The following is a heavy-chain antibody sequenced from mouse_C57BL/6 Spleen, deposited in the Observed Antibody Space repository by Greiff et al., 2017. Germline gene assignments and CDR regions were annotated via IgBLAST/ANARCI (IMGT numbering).Heavy chain of an antibody. CDR3: ASYEAPYDYESLYCAMDY. Sequence: QVHVKQSGAELVKPGASVKLSCKASGYTFTEYTIHWVKQRSGQGLEWIGWFYPGSGSIKYNEKFKDKATLTADKSSSTAYMKLSRLTSVDSAVYFCASYEAPYDYESLYCAMDYWGQGTSVTVSA. CDR2: FYPGSGSI. D-gene: IGHD2-4*01. CDR1: GYTFTEYT. J-gene: IGHJ4*01. V-gene: IGHV1-62-2*01.